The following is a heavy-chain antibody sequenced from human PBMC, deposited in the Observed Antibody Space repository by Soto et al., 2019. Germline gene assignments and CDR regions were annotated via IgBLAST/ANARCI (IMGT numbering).Heavy chain of an antibody. J-gene: IGHJ2*01. V-gene: IGHV4-59*01. Sequence: QVQLQESGPGLVKPSETLSLTCTVSGGSISSYYWSWIRQPPGKGLEWIGYIYYSGSTNYNPSLRSRVNISVDPSKNQFSLKLSSVTAADTAVYYCARASGDWYFDLWGRGTLVTVSS. CDR3: ARASGDWYFDL. CDR1: GGSISSYY. CDR2: IYYSGST.